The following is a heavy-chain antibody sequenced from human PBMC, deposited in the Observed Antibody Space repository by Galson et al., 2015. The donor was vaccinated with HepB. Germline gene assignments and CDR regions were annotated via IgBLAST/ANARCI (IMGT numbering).Heavy chain of an antibody. CDR3: ARTKDTTASVSGFDP. V-gene: IGHV2-26*01. Sequence: PALVKPTQTLTLTCTVSGFSLSTAKMGVSWIRQPPGKALEWLAHILSTDEKSYSTSLKSRLTISKDASKSQVVLSMTNMDPVDTATYYCARTKDTTASVSGFDPWGQGTLVTVSS. CDR2: ILSTDEK. CDR1: GFSLSTAKMG. J-gene: IGHJ5*02. D-gene: IGHD1-1*01.